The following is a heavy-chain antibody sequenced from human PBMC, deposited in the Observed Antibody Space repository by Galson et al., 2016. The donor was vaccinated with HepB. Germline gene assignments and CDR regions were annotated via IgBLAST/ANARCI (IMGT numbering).Heavy chain of an antibody. CDR1: GFIVSSNY. CDR3: ARGYKYGYYFDVFDI. J-gene: IGHJ3*02. D-gene: IGHD5-18*01. V-gene: IGHV3-53*01. Sequence: SLRLSCAVSGFIVSSNYMTWVRQAPGKGLEWVSVIYSGGNTYYADSVKGRFSVSRDNSNNTVYLQMNILRAEDTAVYYCARGYKYGYYFDVFDIWGQGTMVTVSS. CDR2: IYSGGNT.